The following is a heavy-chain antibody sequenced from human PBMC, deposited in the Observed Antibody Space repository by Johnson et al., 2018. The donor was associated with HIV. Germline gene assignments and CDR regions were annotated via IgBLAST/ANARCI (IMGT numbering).Heavy chain of an antibody. V-gene: IGHV3-30*02. J-gene: IGHJ3*02. Sequence: QVQLIESGGGVVQPGGSLRLSCAGSGFTFRSYGMHWVRQAPGKGLEWVSFIRYDGSDKHYADSVKGRFTISRDNSKNTLYLQMNSLRAEDTAVYYCAKHSSGYRDAFDIWGQGTMVTVSS. CDR3: AKHSSGYRDAFDI. CDR1: GFTFRSYG. D-gene: IGHD3-22*01. CDR2: IRYDGSDK.